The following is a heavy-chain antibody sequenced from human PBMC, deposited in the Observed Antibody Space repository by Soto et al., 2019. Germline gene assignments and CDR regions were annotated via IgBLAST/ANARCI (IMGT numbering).Heavy chain of an antibody. V-gene: IGHV1-69*12. D-gene: IGHD6-13*01. Sequence: QVQLVQSGAEVKKPGSSVKVSCKASGGTFSSYAISWVRQAPGQWLEWMGGIIPIFGTANYAQKFQGRVTITADESTSTAYMELSSLRSEDTAVYYCARDPRYSSSWGGGGYFDYWGQGTLVTVSS. CDR1: GGTFSSYA. CDR3: ARDPRYSSSWGGGGYFDY. CDR2: IIPIFGTA. J-gene: IGHJ4*02.